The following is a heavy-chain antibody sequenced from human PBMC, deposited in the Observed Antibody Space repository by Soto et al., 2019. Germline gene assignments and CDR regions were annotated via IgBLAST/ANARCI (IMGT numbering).Heavy chain of an antibody. CDR3: ARERDGHNPNWFDL. J-gene: IGHJ5*02. CDR2: IYSGGST. CDR1: GFTVSSNY. V-gene: IGHV3-53*02. Sequence: EVQVVETGGGLIQPGGSLRLSCAVSGFTVSSNYMSWVRQPPGKGPEWVSDIYSGGSTYYGDSVKGRFTISRDNSKNTLYLQMNSLRAEDTAVYYCARERDGHNPNWFDLWGQGTLVTVSS.